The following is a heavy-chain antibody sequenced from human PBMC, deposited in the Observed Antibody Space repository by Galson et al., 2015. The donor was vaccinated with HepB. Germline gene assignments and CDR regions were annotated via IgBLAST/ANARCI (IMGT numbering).Heavy chain of an antibody. CDR1: GFSLNTNGVG. D-gene: IGHD3-22*01. J-gene: IGHJ2*01. Sequence: PALVKPTQTLTLTCTFSGFSLNTNGVGVGWIRQPPGKALEWLALIYWNDDKRYSPSLKSRLTITKDTSKTQVVLTMTNVDPVDTADYYCARRPAAYDIFNWCFDLWGRGTLVTVSA. V-gene: IGHV2-5*01. CDR3: ARRPAAYDIFNWCFDL. CDR2: IYWNDDK.